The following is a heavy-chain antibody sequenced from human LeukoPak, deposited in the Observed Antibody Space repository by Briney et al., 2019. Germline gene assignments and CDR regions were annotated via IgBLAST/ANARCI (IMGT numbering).Heavy chain of an antibody. Sequence: GGSLRLSCAASGFTFSTYWMTWVRQIPGKGLEWVANIKEDGSETYLAASVKGRFTISRDNAKKSLYLQMNSLREEDTAVYYCTRGIGALDVVPTTFDSWGQGTLVTVSS. J-gene: IGHJ4*02. CDR3: TRGIGALDVVPTTFDS. CDR1: GFTFSTYW. CDR2: IKEDGSET. D-gene: IGHD5-12*01. V-gene: IGHV3-7*03.